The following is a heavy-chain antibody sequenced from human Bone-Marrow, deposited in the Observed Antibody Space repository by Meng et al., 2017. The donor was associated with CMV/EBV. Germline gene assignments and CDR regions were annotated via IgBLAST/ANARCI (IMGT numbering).Heavy chain of an antibody. CDR2: ISAYNGNT. D-gene: IGHD2-2*01. CDR3: ARGARSCSSTSCYPSPLVY. V-gene: IGHV1-18*01. J-gene: IGHJ4*02. Sequence: ASVKVSCKASGYTFTSYGISWVRQAPGQGLEWMGWISAYNGNTKYAQKLQGRVTMTTDTSTSTAYMELRSLRSNDTAVYYCARGARSCSSTSCYPSPLVYWGQGTLVTVSS. CDR1: GYTFTSYG.